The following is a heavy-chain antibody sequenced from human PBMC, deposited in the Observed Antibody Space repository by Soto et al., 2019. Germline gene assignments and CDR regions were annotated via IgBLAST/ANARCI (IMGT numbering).Heavy chain of an antibody. CDR1: GFTFSSYA. V-gene: IGHV3-30-3*01. Sequence: GGSLRLSCAASGFTFSSYAMHLVRQAPGKGLEWVAVISYDGSNKYYADSVKGRFTISRDNSKNTLYLQMNSLRAEDTAVYYCAREDVVGILEWLLVGGLIDYWGQGTLVTVSS. CDR3: AREDVVGILEWLLVGGLIDY. J-gene: IGHJ4*02. D-gene: IGHD3-3*01. CDR2: ISYDGSNK.